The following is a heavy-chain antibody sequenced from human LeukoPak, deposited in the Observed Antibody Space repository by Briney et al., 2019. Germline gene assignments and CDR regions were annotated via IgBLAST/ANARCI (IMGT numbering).Heavy chain of an antibody. D-gene: IGHD2-15*01. CDR3: AREYCSSSSCYFDY. V-gene: IGHV4-61*02. CDR1: GGSISSGSYY. J-gene: IGHJ4*02. CDR2: IYTSGST. Sequence: SETLSLTCTVSGGSISSGSYYWSWIRQPAGKGLEWIGRIYTSGSTNYNPSLKSRVTISLDTSKNQFSLKLTSVTAADTAVYYCAREYCSSSSCYFDYWGQGTLVTVSS.